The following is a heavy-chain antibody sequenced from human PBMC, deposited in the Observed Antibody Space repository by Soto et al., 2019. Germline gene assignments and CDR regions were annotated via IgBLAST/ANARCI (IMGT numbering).Heavy chain of an antibody. V-gene: IGHV4-34*01. Sequence: QVQLQQWGAGLLKPSETLSLTCAVYGGFVSSGSYYWSWIRQPPGKGLEWIGEMSHSGGTHFNPSLKRRGTISVDTSKNQFSLEMSSVTAADTALYYCARVERGTVTTGVDAFDIWGPGTMGTVSS. D-gene: IGHD1-1*01. CDR1: GGFVSSGSYY. CDR2: MSHSGGT. J-gene: IGHJ3*02. CDR3: ARVERGTVTTGVDAFDI.